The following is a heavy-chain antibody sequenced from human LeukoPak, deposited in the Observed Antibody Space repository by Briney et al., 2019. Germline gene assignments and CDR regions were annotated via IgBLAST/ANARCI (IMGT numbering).Heavy chain of an antibody. V-gene: IGHV1-2*02. CDR2: INPNSGGT. D-gene: IGHD3-10*01. CDR1: GYTFTGYY. Sequence: VASVKVSCKASGYTFTGYYMHWVRQAPGQGLEWMGWINPNSGGTNYAQKFQGRVTMTRDTSISTAYMELRSLRSDDTAVYYCAGEGKYNWFDPWGQGTLVTVSS. CDR3: AGEGKYNWFDP. J-gene: IGHJ5*02.